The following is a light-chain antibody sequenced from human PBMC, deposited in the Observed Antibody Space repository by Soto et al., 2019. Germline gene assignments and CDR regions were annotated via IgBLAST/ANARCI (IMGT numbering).Light chain of an antibody. CDR3: CSYAGSYTPWV. J-gene: IGLJ3*02. CDR2: DVS. CDR1: SSDVAGYNY. Sequence: QSALTQPRSVSGSPGQSVTISCTGTSSDVAGYNYVSWYQQHPGKAPKLMIYDVSKRPSGVPDRFSGSKSGNTASLTISGLQAEDEADYYCCSYAGSYTPWVFGGGTKLTVL. V-gene: IGLV2-11*01.